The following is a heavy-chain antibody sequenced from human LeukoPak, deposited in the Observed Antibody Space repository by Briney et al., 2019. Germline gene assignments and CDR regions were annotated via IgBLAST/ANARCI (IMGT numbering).Heavy chain of an antibody. J-gene: IGHJ4*02. CDR1: GFSFSTYS. CDR2: ISSGSSTT. CDR3: ARSKPGAPPYIDY. Sequence: GGSLRLSCAASGFSFSTYSMHWVRQAPGKGLEGVSYISSGSSTTNYADSVKGRFTISRDNAKNLLYLQMNSLRAEDTAVYYCARSKPGAPPYIDYWGQGTLVSVSS. V-gene: IGHV3-48*04. D-gene: IGHD1-26*01.